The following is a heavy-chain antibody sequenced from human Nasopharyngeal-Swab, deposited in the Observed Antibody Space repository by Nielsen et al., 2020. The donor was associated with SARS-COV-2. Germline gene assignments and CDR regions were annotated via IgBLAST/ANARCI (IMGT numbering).Heavy chain of an antibody. CDR3: ARGGPTYYDFWSGPYGMDV. CDR2: MNPNSGNT. Sequence: ASVKVSCKASGYTFTSYDINWVRQATGQGPEWMGWMNPNSGNTGYAQKFQGRVTMTRNTSISTAYMELSSLRSEDTAVYYCARGGPTYYDFWSGPYGMDVWGQGTTVTVSS. J-gene: IGHJ6*02. CDR1: GYTFTSYD. D-gene: IGHD3-3*01. V-gene: IGHV1-8*01.